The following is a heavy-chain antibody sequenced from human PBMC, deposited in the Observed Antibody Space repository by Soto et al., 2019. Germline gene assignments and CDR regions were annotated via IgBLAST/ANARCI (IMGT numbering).Heavy chain of an antibody. CDR1: GGTFSSYA. CDR2: INPNCGGA. V-gene: IGHV1-2*02. D-gene: IGHD1-1*01. J-gene: IGHJ4*02. Sequence: ASVKGSCKGSGGTFSSYAISWLRQPPGQGLEWMGWINPNCGGANYAQKFQGGVTMTRDTSITTAYMELSRLRSGDTAVYYCAREPATAKPEGVDFWGQGTLVTVSS. CDR3: AREPATAKPEGVDF.